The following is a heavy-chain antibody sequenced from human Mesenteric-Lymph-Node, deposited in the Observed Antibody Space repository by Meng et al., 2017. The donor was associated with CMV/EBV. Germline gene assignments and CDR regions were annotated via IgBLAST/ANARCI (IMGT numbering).Heavy chain of an antibody. Sequence: AASGFTFSSYAMSWVRQAPGKRLEWVSGISNSGRTTYYEDSVKGRFTISRDNSKNTLYLQMNSLRAEDPAVYYCATTQYASGSYFVNWGQGTLVTVSS. CDR2: ISNSGRTT. J-gene: IGHJ4*02. D-gene: IGHD3-10*01. CDR3: ATTQYASGSYFVN. CDR1: GFTFSSYA. V-gene: IGHV3-23*01.